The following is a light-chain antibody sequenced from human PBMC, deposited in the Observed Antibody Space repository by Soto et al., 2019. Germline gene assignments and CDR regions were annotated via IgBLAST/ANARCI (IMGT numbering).Light chain of an antibody. CDR3: SSYKSSTNYV. J-gene: IGLJ1*01. CDR2: EVS. Sequence: QSALTQPASVSGSPGQSITISCTGTSSDVGNYNYVSWYQQHPGKAPKLMIYEVSNRPSGVSNRLSGSKSGNTASLTISGLQAEDEADYYCSSYKSSTNYVFGAGTKVTVL. CDR1: SSDVGNYNY. V-gene: IGLV2-14*01.